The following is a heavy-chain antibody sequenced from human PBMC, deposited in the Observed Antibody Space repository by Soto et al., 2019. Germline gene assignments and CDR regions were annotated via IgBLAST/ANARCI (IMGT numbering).Heavy chain of an antibody. CDR2: IYYSGST. D-gene: IGHD5-12*01. V-gene: IGHV4-59*01. CDR3: ARGIRGSGYVVYYYYGMDV. J-gene: IGHJ6*02. CDR1: GGSISSYY. Sequence: SETLSLTCTVSGGSISSYYWSWIRQPPGKGLEWIGYIYYSGSTNYNPSLKSRVTISVDTSKNQFSLKLSSVTAADTAVYYCARGIRGSGYVVYYYYGMDVWGQGTLVTVSS.